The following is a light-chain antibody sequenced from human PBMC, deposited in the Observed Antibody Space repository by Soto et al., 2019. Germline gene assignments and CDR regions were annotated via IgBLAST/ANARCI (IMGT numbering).Light chain of an antibody. J-gene: IGKJ1*01. CDR3: QQCNTFWT. CDR1: QSISRW. CDR2: DVS. V-gene: IGKV1-5*01. Sequence: DIQMTQSPSTLSASVGDRVTITCRASQSISRWLAWYQQKPGKAPKLLIYDVSSLESGVPSRFSGSGSGTEFTLSIRSLQPDDDATYYCQQCNTFWTFGQGTKVDIK.